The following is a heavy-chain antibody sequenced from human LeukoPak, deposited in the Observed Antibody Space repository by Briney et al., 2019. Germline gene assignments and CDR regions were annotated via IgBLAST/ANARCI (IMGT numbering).Heavy chain of an antibody. CDR1: GFTFSTYS. J-gene: IGHJ3*02. D-gene: IGHD4-23*01. V-gene: IGHV3-21*04. CDR2: ISSRSSYI. CDR3: AKGDYGGNPDAFDI. Sequence: GGSLRLSCAASGFTFSTYSLNWVRQAPGKGLEWVSSISSRSSYIYYADSVKGRFTISRDNAKNSLYLQMNSLRAEDTAIYFCAKGDYGGNPDAFDIWGQETMVTVSS.